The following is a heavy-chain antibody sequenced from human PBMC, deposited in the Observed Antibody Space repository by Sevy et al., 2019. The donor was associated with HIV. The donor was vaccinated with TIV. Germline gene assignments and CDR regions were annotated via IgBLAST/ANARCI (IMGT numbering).Heavy chain of an antibody. CDR1: GFRFSDYY. D-gene: IGHD5-18*01. Sequence: GGSLRLSCEASGFRFSDYYMSWIRVAPGKGLECVSYISPSGITKYYADSVKGRFTISRDFAKNSLSLRMNSLKADDTAVYFCARGMGWIQTWVPDYWGQGTLVTVSS. CDR2: ISPSGITK. V-gene: IGHV3-11*01. J-gene: IGHJ4*02. CDR3: ARGMGWIQTWVPDY.